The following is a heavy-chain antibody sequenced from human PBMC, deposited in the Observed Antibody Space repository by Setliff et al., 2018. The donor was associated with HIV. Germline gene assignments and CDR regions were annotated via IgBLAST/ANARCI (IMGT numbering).Heavy chain of an antibody. J-gene: IGHJ4*02. CDR3: ARDPELKQWLVRSPSFYFDY. CDR2: IIPNSGGT. Sequence: ASVKVSCKASGYVFSDYQIHWVRQAPGQGLECMGYIIPNSGGTMFARKFQDRVTMTRDTSISTVYLELSRLTSDDTAVYFCARDPELKQWLVRSPSFYFDYWGQGTLVTVSS. CDR1: GYVFSDYQ. D-gene: IGHD6-19*01. V-gene: IGHV1-2*02.